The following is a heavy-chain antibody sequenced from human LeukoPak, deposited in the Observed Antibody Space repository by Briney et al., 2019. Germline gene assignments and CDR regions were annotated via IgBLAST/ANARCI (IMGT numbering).Heavy chain of an antibody. CDR2: ISYDGSNK. CDR1: GFTFSSYA. J-gene: IGHJ4*02. V-gene: IGHV3-30-3*01. CDR3: ARGHSGSYSDY. D-gene: IGHD1-26*01. Sequence: GGSLRLSCAASGFTFSSYAMHWVRQAPGKGLEWVAVISYDGSNKYYADSVKGRFTISRDNSKNTLYLQMNSLRAEDTAVYYCARGHSGSYSDYWGQGTLVTVSS.